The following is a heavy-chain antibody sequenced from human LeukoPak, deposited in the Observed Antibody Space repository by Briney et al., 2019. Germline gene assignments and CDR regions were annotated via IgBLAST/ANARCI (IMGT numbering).Heavy chain of an antibody. J-gene: IGHJ4*02. CDR3: ARGVGATGPKYYFDY. V-gene: IGHV4-38-2*02. CDR1: GYSISSGYY. CDR2: IYHSGST. D-gene: IGHD1-26*01. Sequence: SETLSLTCTVSGYSISSGYYWGWIRQPPGKGLEWIGSIYHSGSTYYNPSLKSRATISVDTSKNQFSLKLSSVTAADTAVYYCARGVGATGPKYYFDYWGQGTLVTVSS.